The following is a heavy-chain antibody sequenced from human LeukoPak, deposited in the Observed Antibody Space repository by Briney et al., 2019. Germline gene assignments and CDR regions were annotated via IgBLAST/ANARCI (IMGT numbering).Heavy chain of an antibody. CDR2: ISGTADNT. J-gene: IGHJ4*02. D-gene: IGHD2-8*01. V-gene: IGHV3-23*01. CDR3: AKDWLNGGSPLYYFGS. CDR1: GFSFSDTA. Sequence: GGSLRLSCAASGFSFSDTAMSWVRQAPGKGLEWVSTISGTADNTYYAESVKGRFSISRDNAKNTVYLQINDLRAEDTAVYYCAKDWLNGGSPLYYFGSWGQGALVTVSS.